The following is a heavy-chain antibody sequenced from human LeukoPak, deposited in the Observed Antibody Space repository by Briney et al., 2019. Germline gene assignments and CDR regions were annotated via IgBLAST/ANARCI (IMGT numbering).Heavy chain of an antibody. V-gene: IGHV4-38-2*01. CDR2: IYHSGNT. Sequence: SETPSLTCDVSGHSIRSGSYWGWIWQPPGKGLEWIGSIYHSGNTYYNSSLKSRLIISVDKSKNQISLKLSSVAAADTAIYYCARGRGGSGDRVIFDIWGQGTLVTVSS. CDR1: GHSIRSGSY. D-gene: IGHD1-26*01. CDR3: ARGRGGSGDRVIFDI. J-gene: IGHJ4*02.